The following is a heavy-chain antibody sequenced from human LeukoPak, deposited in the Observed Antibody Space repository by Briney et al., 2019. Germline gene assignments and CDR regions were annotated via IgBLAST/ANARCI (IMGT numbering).Heavy chain of an antibody. CDR2: ISGSGGST. Sequence: RGSLRLSCAASGFTFSSYAMNWVRQAPGKGLEWVSVISGSGGSTYYADSVKGRFTISRDNSKNTVYLQMNSLRAEDTAVYYCAISSSGYYYRHWGQGTLVTVSS. J-gene: IGHJ4*02. V-gene: IGHV3-23*01. CDR3: AISSSGYYYRH. D-gene: IGHD3-22*01. CDR1: GFTFSSYA.